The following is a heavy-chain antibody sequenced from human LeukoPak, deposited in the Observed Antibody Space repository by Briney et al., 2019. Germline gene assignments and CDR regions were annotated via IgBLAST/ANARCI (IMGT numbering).Heavy chain of an antibody. CDR1: GDSLTSSNYY. J-gene: IGHJ6*03. CDR3: ARLFCSTSYSRDSYYYMDV. V-gene: IGHV4-39*01. CDR2: VYYSGNT. D-gene: IGHD2/OR15-2a*01. Sequence: PSETLSLTCTVSGDSLTSSNYYSGWIRQPPEKGLGWIGYVYYSGNTYYNRSLKSRFAISVDTSKNQFSLKLNSVTAADTAVYFCARLFCSTSYSRDSYYYMDVWGKGTTVIVS.